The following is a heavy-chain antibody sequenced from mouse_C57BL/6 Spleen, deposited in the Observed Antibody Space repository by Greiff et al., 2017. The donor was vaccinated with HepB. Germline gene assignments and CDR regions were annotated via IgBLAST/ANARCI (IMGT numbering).Heavy chain of an antibody. CDR1: GYTFTSYW. CDR3: ARRGGYYFDY. Sequence: QVQLQQPGAELVMPGASVKLSCKASGYTFTSYWMHWVKQRPGQGLEWIGEIDPSDSYTNYNQKFKGKSTLTVDKSSSTAYMQLSSLTSEDSAVYYYARRGGYYFDYWGQGTTLTVSS. CDR2: IDPSDSYT. V-gene: IGHV1-69*01. J-gene: IGHJ2*01.